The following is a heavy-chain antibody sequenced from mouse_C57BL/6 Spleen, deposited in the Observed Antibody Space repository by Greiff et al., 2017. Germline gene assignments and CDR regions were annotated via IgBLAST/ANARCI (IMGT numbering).Heavy chain of an antibody. Sequence: QVQLQQSGAELVKPGASVKMSCKASGYTFTSYWITWVKQRPGQGLEWIGDIYPGSGSTNYNEKFKSKATLTVDTSSSTAYMQLSGLTSDDSAVYYCASVYDGYYDYAMEYWGQGTSVTVAA. V-gene: IGHV1-55*01. CDR3: ASVYDGYYDYAMEY. CDR2: IYPGSGST. CDR1: GYTFTSYW. D-gene: IGHD2-3*01. J-gene: IGHJ4*01.